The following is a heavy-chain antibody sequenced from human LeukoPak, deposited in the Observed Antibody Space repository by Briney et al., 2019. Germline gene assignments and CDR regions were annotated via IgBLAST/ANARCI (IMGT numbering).Heavy chain of an antibody. J-gene: IGHJ3*02. CDR3: ARHRSGGSQDDAFDI. CDR2: IKQDGSKK. V-gene: IGHV3-7*01. D-gene: IGHD2-15*01. CDR1: GMTFSTYW. Sequence: GGSLRLSCAASGMTFSTYWMSWVRQAPGKGLEWVADIKQDGSKKYYVDSVKGRFTISRQNAKNSLFLQMNSLRAEDTAVYYCARHRSGGSQDDAFDIWGQGTMVTVSS.